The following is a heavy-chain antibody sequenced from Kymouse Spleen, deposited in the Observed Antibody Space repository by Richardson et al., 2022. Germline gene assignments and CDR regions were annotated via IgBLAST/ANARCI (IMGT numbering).Heavy chain of an antibody. D-gene: IGHD3-10*01. CDR1: GYTFTSYA. CDR2: INAGNGNT. Sequence: QVQLVQSGAEVKKPGASVKVSCKASGYTFTSYAMHWVRQAPGQRLEWMGWINAGNGNTKYSQKFQGRVTITRDTSASTAYMELSSLRSEDTAVYYCARGVYGSDRDYYYGMDVWGQGTTVTVSS. J-gene: IGHJ6*02. CDR3: ARGVYGSDRDYYYGMDV. V-gene: IGHV1-3*01.